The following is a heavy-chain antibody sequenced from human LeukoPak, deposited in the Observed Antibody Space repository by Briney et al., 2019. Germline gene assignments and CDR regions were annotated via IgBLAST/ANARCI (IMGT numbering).Heavy chain of an antibody. CDR2: IKQDGSDI. CDR3: ARALRSRCLFDL. Sequence: GGSLRLSCAASGFTFSNYWMSWVRQAPGKGLEWVAYIKQDGSDIRYVDSVKGRFTISRDNAKNSLYLQMNSLRAEDTAVFYCARALRSRCLFDLWGRGALVTVSS. D-gene: IGHD4-17*01. V-gene: IGHV3-7*01. CDR1: GFTFSNYW. J-gene: IGHJ2*01.